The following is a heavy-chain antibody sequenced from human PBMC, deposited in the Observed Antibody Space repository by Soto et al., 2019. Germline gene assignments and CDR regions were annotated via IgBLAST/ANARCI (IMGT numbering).Heavy chain of an antibody. V-gene: IGHV4-39*01. Sequence: SETLSLTCTVSGGSISSSTYYWCWMRHPPGKGLEWIASFFIGGNTYYNPSLKSRVTISVDTSKNQFSLKLSSVTAADTAVYFCARLRNSMVRGAFMPWLDPWGQGTLVTVSS. J-gene: IGHJ5*02. CDR1: GGSISSSTYY. D-gene: IGHD3-10*01. CDR2: FFIGGNT. CDR3: ARLRNSMVRGAFMPWLDP.